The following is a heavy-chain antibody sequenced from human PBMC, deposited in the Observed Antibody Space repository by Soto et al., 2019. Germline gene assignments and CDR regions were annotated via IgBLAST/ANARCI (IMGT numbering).Heavy chain of an antibody. J-gene: IGHJ3*02. Sequence: QVQLVQSGAEVKKPGSSVKVSCKASGGTFSSYAISWVRQAPGQGLEWMGGIIPIFGTANYAQKFQGRGTITADESTSTAYMELSSLRSEDTAVYYCARGKTPTPPAERWLQFGAFDIWGQGTMVTVSS. CDR3: ARGKTPTPPAERWLQFGAFDI. CDR1: GGTFSSYA. V-gene: IGHV1-69*01. D-gene: IGHD5-12*01. CDR2: IIPIFGTA.